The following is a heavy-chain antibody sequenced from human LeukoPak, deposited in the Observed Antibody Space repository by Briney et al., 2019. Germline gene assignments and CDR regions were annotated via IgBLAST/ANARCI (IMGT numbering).Heavy chain of an antibody. J-gene: IGHJ3*02. CDR2: ISYDESNK. V-gene: IGHV3-30-3*01. D-gene: IGHD2-15*01. Sequence: PGRSLSLSCAASGFTFSTYAMHGVRQAPGRGVVWVAVISYDESNKFYADPEKDRFTISRDNSKNTLYLQMNSMRTEDKAVYYSARAEYSDPGSGVFDIWGQGTMVTVSS. CDR3: ARAEYSDPGSGVFDI. CDR1: GFTFSTYA.